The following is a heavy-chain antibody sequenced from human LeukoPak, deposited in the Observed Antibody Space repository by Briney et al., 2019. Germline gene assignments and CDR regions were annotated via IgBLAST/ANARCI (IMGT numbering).Heavy chain of an antibody. CDR2: IYYSGST. D-gene: IGHD3-9*01. J-gene: IGHJ3*02. CDR1: GGSISSGGYY. CDR3: ARDCPNYDILTGYQDGAFDI. Sequence: SETLSLTCTVSGGSISSGGYYWSWIRQHPGKGLEWIGYIYYSGSTYYNPSLKSRVTISVDTSKNQFSLKLSSVTAADTAVYYCARDCPNYDILTGYQDGAFDIWGQGTKVTVSS. V-gene: IGHV4-31*03.